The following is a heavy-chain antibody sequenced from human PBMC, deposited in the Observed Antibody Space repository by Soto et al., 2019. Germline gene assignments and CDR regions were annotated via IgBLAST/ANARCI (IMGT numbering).Heavy chain of an antibody. CDR2: IYYSGST. V-gene: IGHV4-59*01. D-gene: IGHD3-3*01. Sequence: SETLSLTCTVSGGSISSYYWSWIRQPPGKGLGWIGYIYYSGSTNYNPSLKSRVTISVDTSKNQFSLKLSSVTAADTAVYYCARGSRAYYDFWSGYPEDSLAAYFDYWGQGTLVTVSS. J-gene: IGHJ4*02. CDR1: GGSISSYY. CDR3: ARGSRAYYDFWSGYPEDSLAAYFDY.